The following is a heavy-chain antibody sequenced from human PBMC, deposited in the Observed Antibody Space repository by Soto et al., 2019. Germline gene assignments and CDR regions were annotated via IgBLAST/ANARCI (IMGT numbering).Heavy chain of an antibody. CDR3: GTVRASWYVDY. J-gene: IGHJ4*02. CDR2: IHPSGGGT. V-gene: IGHV1-46*02. CDR1: GYTFNTYY. D-gene: IGHD2-2*01. Sequence: ASVKVSCKPSGYTFNTYYLHWVRQAPGQALEWMGVIHPSGGGTTYAQKFLGRVTVTRDTSTSTVSLELKSVTVADTAVYYCGTVRASWYVDYWGQGTLVTVSS.